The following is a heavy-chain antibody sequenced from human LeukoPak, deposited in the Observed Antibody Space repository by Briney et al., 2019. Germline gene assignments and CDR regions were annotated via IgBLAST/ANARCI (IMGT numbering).Heavy chain of an antibody. CDR2: ISAYNGNT. D-gene: IGHD4-23*01. V-gene: IGHV1-18*01. Sequence: ASVKVSCKASGYTFTSYGVSWVRQAPGQGLEWMGWISAYNGNTNYAQNLQGRVTMTTVTSTNTAYMELRSLRSDDTAVYSCARGVAVGTAYYFDCWGQGTLVTVSS. CDR1: GYTFTSYG. CDR3: ARGVAVGTAYYFDC. J-gene: IGHJ4*02.